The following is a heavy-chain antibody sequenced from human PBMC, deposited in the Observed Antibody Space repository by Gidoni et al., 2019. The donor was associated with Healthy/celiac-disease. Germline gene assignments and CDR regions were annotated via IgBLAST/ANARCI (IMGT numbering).Heavy chain of an antibody. Sequence: QVQLVQAGAEVKKPGSSVKVSCKASGGTFRSYTISWVRQAPGQGLEWMGRIIPILCIANYAQKFQGRVTITADKSTSPAYMELSSLRSEDTAVYYCARGGTTAMALHYYYGMDVWGQGTTVTVSS. J-gene: IGHJ6*02. CDR3: ARGGTTAMALHYYYGMDV. CDR2: IIPILCIA. CDR1: GGTFRSYT. V-gene: IGHV1-69*02. D-gene: IGHD5-18*01.